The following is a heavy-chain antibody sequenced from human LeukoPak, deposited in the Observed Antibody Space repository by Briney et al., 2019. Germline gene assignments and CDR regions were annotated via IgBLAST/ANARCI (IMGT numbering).Heavy chain of an antibody. D-gene: IGHD3-22*01. J-gene: IGHJ4*02. CDR3: AIPAPGYDSSGYYHY. Sequence: ASVKVSCKASGYTFTSYYMHWVRQAPGQGLEWMGIINPSGGSTSYAQKFQGRVTMTTDTSTSTAYMELRSLRSDDTAVYYCAIPAPGYDSSGYYHYWGQGTLVTVSS. CDR1: GYTFTSYY. CDR2: INPSGGST. V-gene: IGHV1-46*01.